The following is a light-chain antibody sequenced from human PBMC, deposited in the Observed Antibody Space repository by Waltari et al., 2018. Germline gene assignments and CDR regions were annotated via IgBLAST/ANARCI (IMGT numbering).Light chain of an antibody. J-gene: IGKJ4*01. CDR2: GAS. CDR3: QQYNNWPLT. CDR1: QSVSSN. V-gene: IGKV3D-15*01. Sequence: EIVMTQSPATLSVSPGERATLSCRASQSVSSNLAWYQQKPGQAPRVLIYGASTRATGLPARFSGSGSGTEFTLTISSLQSEDCAVYYCQQYNNWPLTFGGGTKVEIK.